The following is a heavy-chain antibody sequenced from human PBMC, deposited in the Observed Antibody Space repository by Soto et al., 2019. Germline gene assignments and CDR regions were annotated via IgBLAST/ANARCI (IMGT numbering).Heavy chain of an antibody. CDR3: ATADPEETLPRIAAAGPNFDY. V-gene: IGHV1-24*01. D-gene: IGHD6-13*01. CDR2: FDPEDGET. J-gene: IGHJ4*02. Sequence: ASVKVSCKVSGYTLTELSMHWVRQAPGKGLEWMGGFDPEDGETIYAQKFQGRVTMTEDTSTDTAYMELSSLRSEDTAVYYCATADPEETLPRIAAAGPNFDYWGQGTLVTVSS. CDR1: GYTLTELS.